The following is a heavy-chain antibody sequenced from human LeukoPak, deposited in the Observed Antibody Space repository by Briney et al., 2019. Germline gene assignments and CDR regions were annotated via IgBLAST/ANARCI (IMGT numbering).Heavy chain of an antibody. CDR3: ARETSTLFGVVTMRFDP. D-gene: IGHD3-3*01. CDR2: IHTSGST. V-gene: IGHV4-4*07. J-gene: IGHJ5*02. CDR1: GVSISSFY. Sequence: SETLSLTCTVAGVSISSFYWSWIRQPAGKGLEWIGRIHTSGSTNYSPSLKSRVTMSADASKKQFTLNLSSVTAADTAVYYCARETSTLFGVVTMRFDPWGQGTLVTVSS.